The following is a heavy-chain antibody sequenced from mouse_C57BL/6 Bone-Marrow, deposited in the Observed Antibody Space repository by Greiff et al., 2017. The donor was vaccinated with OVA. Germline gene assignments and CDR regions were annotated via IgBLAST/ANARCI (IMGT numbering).Heavy chain of an antibody. CDR1: GFTFSSYA. V-gene: IGHV5-4*01. D-gene: IGHD1-1*01. CDR2: ISDGGSYT. J-gene: IGHJ4*01. CDR3: ARDRYYYGSSSYAMDY. Sequence: DVMLVESGGGLVKPGGSLKLSCAASGFTFSSYAMSWVRQTPEKRLEWVATISDGGSYTSYPDNVKGRFTISSDNAKNNLYLQMSHLKSEDTAMYYCARDRYYYGSSSYAMDYWGQGTSVTVSS.